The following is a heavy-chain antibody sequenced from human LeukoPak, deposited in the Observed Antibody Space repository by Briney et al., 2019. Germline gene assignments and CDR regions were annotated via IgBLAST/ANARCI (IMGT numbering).Heavy chain of an antibody. Sequence: PGGSLRLSCAASGFTFSSYWMDWVRQAPEKGLVWVSRISSDGSWTGYADSVKGRFTISRDNAQNTLYLQMNSLRAEDTAVYYCVSYGRPWGQGTLVTVSS. V-gene: IGHV3-74*01. CDR2: ISSDGSWT. J-gene: IGHJ5*02. CDR1: GFTFSSYW. D-gene: IGHD3-16*01. CDR3: VSYGRP.